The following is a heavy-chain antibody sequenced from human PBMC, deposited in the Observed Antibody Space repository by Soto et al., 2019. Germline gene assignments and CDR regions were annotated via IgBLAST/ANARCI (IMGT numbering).Heavy chain of an antibody. J-gene: IGHJ5*02. CDR1: GYTFTSYD. V-gene: IGHV1-8*01. CDR3: ARGLRGWYFVKYNWFDP. D-gene: IGHD6-19*01. CDR2: MNPNSGNK. Sequence: QVQLVQSGAEVQKPGASVKVSCKASGYTFTSYDINWVRQATGQGLEWMGWMNPNSGNKGYAQKFQGRVTITRNTSISTAYRDLCSLRSEDTAVYYCARGLRGWYFVKYNWFDPWGQGTLVTVSS.